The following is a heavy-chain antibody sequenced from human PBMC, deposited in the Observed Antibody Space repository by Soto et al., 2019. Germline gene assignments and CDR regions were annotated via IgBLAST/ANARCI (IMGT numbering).Heavy chain of an antibody. J-gene: IGHJ5*02. CDR3: ARDNPYTNSFGNWFDP. CDR1: GGTFSNYA. V-gene: IGHV1-69*01. D-gene: IGHD6-13*01. Sequence: QVRLVQSGAEVKKPGSSVKVSCKASGGTFSNYAITWLRLAPGQGLEWWGGIIPVFGTVNYAQKFHGRVTITADESTSTAYMDPNRLRSEDTAVYYCARDNPYTNSFGNWFDPWGQGTLVIVS. CDR2: IIPVFGTV.